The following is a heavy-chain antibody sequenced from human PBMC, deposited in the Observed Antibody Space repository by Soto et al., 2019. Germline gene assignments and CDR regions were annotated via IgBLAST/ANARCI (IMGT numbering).Heavy chain of an antibody. D-gene: IGHD6-19*01. Sequence: XGPTLVNPTQTLTLTCIFSGFSLRTSGVGVGWIRQPPGKALEWLGFIYWNDDKRYSPSLKSRLTITKDTSKNQVVLTMTNMDPVDTATYYCAKSGSRGWYGWFDPWGQGSLVTVSS. V-gene: IGHV2-5*01. CDR3: AKSGSRGWYGWFDP. CDR1: GFSLRTSGVG. CDR2: IYWNDDK. J-gene: IGHJ5*02.